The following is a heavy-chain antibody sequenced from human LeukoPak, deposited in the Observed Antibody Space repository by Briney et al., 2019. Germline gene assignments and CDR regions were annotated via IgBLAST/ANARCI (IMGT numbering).Heavy chain of an antibody. J-gene: IGHJ4*02. Sequence: GGSLRLSCAASGFTFNNYALSWVRQAPGKGLEWISAISGVGGNTYYADSVKGRFTISSDISKNTLYLQMNSLRAEDTAVYYCAKDRYYYDSSGYYGYWGQGTLVTVSS. V-gene: IGHV3-23*01. CDR1: GFTFNNYA. CDR3: AKDRYYYDSSGYYGY. CDR2: ISGVGGNT. D-gene: IGHD3-22*01.